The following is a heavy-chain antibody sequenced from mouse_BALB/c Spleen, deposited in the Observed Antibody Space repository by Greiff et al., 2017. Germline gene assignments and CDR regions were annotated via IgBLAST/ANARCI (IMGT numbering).Heavy chain of an antibody. V-gene: IGHV5-4*02. CDR3: ARDLPY. CDR1: GFTFSDYY. CDR2: ISDGGSYT. J-gene: IGHJ3*01. Sequence: EVNVVESGGGLVKPGGSLKLSCAASGFTFSDYYMYWVRQTPEKRLEWVATISDGGSYTYYPDIVKGRFTISRDNAKNNLYLQMSSLKSEDTAMYYCARDLPYWGQGTLVTVSA.